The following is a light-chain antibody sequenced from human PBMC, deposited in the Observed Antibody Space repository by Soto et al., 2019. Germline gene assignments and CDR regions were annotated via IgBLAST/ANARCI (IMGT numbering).Light chain of an antibody. V-gene: IGKV1-39*01. J-gene: IGKJ1*01. CDR2: SAS. Sequence: QISQSPSALSAFVGDRVTITCRTSQIISSSLNWYQQKPGKAPKLLIYSASSLQSGVPSRFSGSGSGADFTLTISSLQPEDVATYYCQKYNSAPWTFGQGTKVAIK. CDR1: QIISSS. CDR3: QKYNSAPWT.